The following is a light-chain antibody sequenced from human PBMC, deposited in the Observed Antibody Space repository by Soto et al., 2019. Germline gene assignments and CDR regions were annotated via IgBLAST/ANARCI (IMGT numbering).Light chain of an antibody. CDR1: SSDVGGYNH. Sequence: QLVLTQPASVSGSPGQSITISCTGTSSDVGGYNHVSWYQQHPGKAPKLIIFEVRNRPSGVSDRFSASKSGNTASLTISGLQTEDEAVYYCSSYASSSSYAFGTGTKVTVL. J-gene: IGLJ1*01. CDR3: SSYASSSSYA. V-gene: IGLV2-14*01. CDR2: EVR.